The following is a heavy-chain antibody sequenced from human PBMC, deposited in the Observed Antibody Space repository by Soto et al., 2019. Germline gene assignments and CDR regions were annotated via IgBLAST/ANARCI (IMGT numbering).Heavy chain of an antibody. D-gene: IGHD1-7*01. V-gene: IGHV1-2*02. Sequence: ASVKVSCKASGYTFTGHYIHWVRQAPGQGLEWMGWINPNSGGTNYAQKFQGRVTMTRDTSISTAYMELSRLRSDDTAVYYCARDLLSQLPVFGMDVWGQGTTVTVSS. J-gene: IGHJ6*02. CDR2: INPNSGGT. CDR1: GYTFTGHY. CDR3: ARDLLSQLPVFGMDV.